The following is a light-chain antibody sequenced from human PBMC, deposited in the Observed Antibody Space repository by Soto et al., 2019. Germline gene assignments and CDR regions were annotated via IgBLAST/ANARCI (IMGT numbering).Light chain of an antibody. V-gene: IGKV3-11*01. Sequence: VLTQSPATLSLSPGERATLSCRASQSVGSFLSWFQQKPGQAPRLLIYDASKRATGIPARFSGRGSGSDFTLTISSLEPEDFAVYYCQQYGSSPQTFGQGTKVEIK. CDR3: QQYGSSPQT. J-gene: IGKJ1*01. CDR1: QSVGSF. CDR2: DAS.